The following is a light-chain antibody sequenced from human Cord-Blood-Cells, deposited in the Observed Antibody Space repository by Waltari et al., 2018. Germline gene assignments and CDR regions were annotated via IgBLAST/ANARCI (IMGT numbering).Light chain of an antibody. Sequence: QSALTQPASVSGSPGQSITISCTGTSSDVRSYHLVACYKQHPGKAPNLMIYEGSKRPSGVSNRFSGSKSGNTASLTISGLQAEDEADYYCCSYAGSSTYVFGTGTKVTVL. J-gene: IGLJ1*01. CDR3: CSYAGSSTYV. V-gene: IGLV2-23*01. CDR2: EGS. CDR1: SSDVRSYHL.